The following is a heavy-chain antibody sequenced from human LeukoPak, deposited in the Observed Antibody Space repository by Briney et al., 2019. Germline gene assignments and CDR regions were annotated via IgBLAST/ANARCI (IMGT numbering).Heavy chain of an antibody. Sequence: GGSLRLSCEASGFTFSDYYMSWIRQAPGKGLEWVSAISGSGGSTYYADSVKGRFTISRDNSKNTLYLQMNSLRAEDTAVYYCARDPSGSAYYYDSSGYYSEPMYYFDYWGQGTLVTVSS. CDR2: ISGSGGST. CDR3: ARDPSGSAYYYDSSGYYSEPMYYFDY. V-gene: IGHV3-23*01. D-gene: IGHD3-22*01. J-gene: IGHJ4*02. CDR1: GFTFSDYY.